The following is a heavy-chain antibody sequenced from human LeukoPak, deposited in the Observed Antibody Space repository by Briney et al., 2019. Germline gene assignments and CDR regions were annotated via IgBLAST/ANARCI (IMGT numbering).Heavy chain of an antibody. CDR3: AGTYYYDKGAFDI. V-gene: IGHV3-53*01. CDR1: GFTFSSYE. D-gene: IGHD3-22*01. Sequence: GGSLRLSCAASGFTFSSYEMNWVRQTPGKGLEWVSFISSGGSTYYADSVKGRFTISRDNSKNTLYLQMNSLRAEDMAVYYCAGTYYYDKGAFDIWGQGTMVTVSS. CDR2: ISSGGST. J-gene: IGHJ3*02.